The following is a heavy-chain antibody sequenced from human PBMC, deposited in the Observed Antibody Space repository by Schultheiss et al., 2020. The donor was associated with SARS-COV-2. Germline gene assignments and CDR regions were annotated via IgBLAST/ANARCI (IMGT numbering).Heavy chain of an antibody. Sequence: SETLSLTCAVYGGSFSGYYWSWIRQPPGKGLEWIGEINHSGSTNYNPSLKSRVTISVDTSKNQFSLKLSSVTAADTAVYYCARDPVVGMTQYYFDYWGQGTLVTVSS. CDR3: ARDPVVGMTQYYFDY. J-gene: IGHJ4*01. D-gene: IGHD7-27*01. CDR1: GGSFSGYY. CDR2: INHSGST. V-gene: IGHV4-34*01.